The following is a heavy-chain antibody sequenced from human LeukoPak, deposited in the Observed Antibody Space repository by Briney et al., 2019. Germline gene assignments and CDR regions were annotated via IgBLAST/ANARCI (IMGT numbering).Heavy chain of an antibody. CDR1: GIAFSRYT. J-gene: IGHJ6*02. CDR2: IKQDGSEK. CDR3: AKTAFYDSSGYYNPYYYYGMDV. V-gene: IGHV3-7*01. D-gene: IGHD3-22*01. Sequence: GGSLRLSCAASGIAFSRYTMSWVRQAPGKGLEWVANIKQDGSEKYYVDSVKGRFTISRDNAKNSLYLQMNSLRAEDTAVYYCAKTAFYDSSGYYNPYYYYGMDVWGQGTTVTVSS.